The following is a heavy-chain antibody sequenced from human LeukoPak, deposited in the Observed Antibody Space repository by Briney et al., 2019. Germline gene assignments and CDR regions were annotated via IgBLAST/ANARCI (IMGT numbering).Heavy chain of an antibody. V-gene: IGHV3-48*03. CDR2: IGSSATTT. J-gene: IGHJ6*04. CDR3: ERDAPGWSKVVTMDV. D-gene: IGHD3-22*01. CDR1: GIIFRNYK. Sequence: GGPLRLCCGACGIIFRNYKVQGRPQAPEKGLEWVSHIGSSATTTSYGDSEKGRFPISRDNAKNSLYLQVNSQRAEYRAVYYCERDAPGWSKVVTMDVWGKGTTVTVSS.